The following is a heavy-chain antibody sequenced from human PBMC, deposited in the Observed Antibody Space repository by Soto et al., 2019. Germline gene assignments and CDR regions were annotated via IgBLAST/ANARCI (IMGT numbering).Heavy chain of an antibody. CDR1: GYSFTSYW. Sequence: PGESLKISCKGSGYSFTSYWIGWVRQMPGKGLEWMGIIYPGDSDTRYSPSFQGQVTISADKPISTAYLQWSSLKASDTAMYYCATTLIAAAGTDYYGMDVWGQGTTVTVSS. CDR3: ATTLIAAAGTDYYGMDV. J-gene: IGHJ6*02. V-gene: IGHV5-51*01. D-gene: IGHD6-13*01. CDR2: IYPGDSDT.